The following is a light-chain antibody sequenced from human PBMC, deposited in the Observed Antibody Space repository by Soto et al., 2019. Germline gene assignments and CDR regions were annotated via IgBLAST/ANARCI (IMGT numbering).Light chain of an antibody. CDR2: GAS. V-gene: IGKV3-15*01. Sequence: TMSLSPVEQVTLFSRASQTVRSSLAWYQQKPGQAPRLLIYGASTRATGIPDRFSGSGSGTEFTLTISSLQSEDFAVYYCQQYNTWPLMIRFGQVTRLDIK. CDR3: QQYNTWPLMIR. CDR1: QTVRSS. J-gene: IGKJ5*01.